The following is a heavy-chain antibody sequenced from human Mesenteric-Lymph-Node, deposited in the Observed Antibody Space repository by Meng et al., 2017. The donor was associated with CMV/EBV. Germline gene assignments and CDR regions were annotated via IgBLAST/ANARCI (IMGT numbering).Heavy chain of an antibody. CDR3: AMDLEGYCTSTTCRRFDH. CDR2: ISSSGSSI. J-gene: IGHJ4*02. D-gene: IGHD2-2*01. CDR1: GFTFSDYY. Sequence: GESLKISCAASGFTFSDYYMTWICQAPGKGLEWVSYISSSGSSIYYADSVKGRFTISRDNTKNSLYLQMNSLRAEDTAVYYCAMDLEGYCTSTTCRRFDHWGQGTLVTVSS. V-gene: IGHV3-11*01.